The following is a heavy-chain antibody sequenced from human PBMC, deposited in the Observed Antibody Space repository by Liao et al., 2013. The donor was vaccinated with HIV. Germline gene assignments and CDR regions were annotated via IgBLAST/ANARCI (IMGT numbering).Heavy chain of an antibody. CDR3: ARRMDYYDSRGYYYGYFVL. V-gene: IGHV4-34*01. Sequence: QVQLQQWGAGLLKYSETLSLTCAVYGGSFSGYYWTWIRQPPREGDWSGLGRINHSGSTNYNLSLKSRVTISADTPNKQFSLQLTSMTAADTAMYYCARRMDYYDSRGYYYGYFVLLGPGNPRSPS. D-gene: IGHD3-22*01. CDR1: GGSFSGYY. J-gene: IGHJ4*02. CDR2: INHSGST.